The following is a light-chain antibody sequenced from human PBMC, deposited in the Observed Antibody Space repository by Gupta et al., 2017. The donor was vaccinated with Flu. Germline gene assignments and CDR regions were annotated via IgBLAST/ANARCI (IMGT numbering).Light chain of an antibody. CDR1: QGIRSY. V-gene: IGKV1-9*01. CDR3: HQPKNYPPFT. Sequence: SFLQDSVGDRGTSTCRGSQGIRSYLVWYKQKPRQAPKLLIYTASSWQSGVLSRFSGSGDGKEVSLTISSRQQEDFASYYCHQPKNYPPFTFGQGTKVDI. CDR2: TAS. J-gene: IGKJ3*01.